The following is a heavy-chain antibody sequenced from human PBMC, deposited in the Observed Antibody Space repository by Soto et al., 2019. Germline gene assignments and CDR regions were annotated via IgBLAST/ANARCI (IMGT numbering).Heavy chain of an antibody. J-gene: IGHJ3*02. CDR1: GFTFSNAW. CDR3: TTEWWSSVVERNCTNGVCYTMDAFDI. CDR2: IKSKTDGGTT. D-gene: IGHD2-8*01. Sequence: GGSLRLSCAASGFTFSNAWMSWVRQAPGKGLEWVGRIKSKTDGGTTDYAAPVKGRFTISRDDSKNTLYLQMNSLKTEDTAVYYCTTEWWSSVVERNCTNGVCYTMDAFDIWGQGTMVTVSS. V-gene: IGHV3-15*01.